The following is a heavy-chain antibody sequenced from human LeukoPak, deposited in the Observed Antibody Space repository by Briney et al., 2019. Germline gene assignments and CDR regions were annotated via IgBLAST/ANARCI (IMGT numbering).Heavy chain of an antibody. CDR2: INPNSGGT. D-gene: IGHD2-15*01. Sequence: GASVKVSCKASGYTFTGYYMHWVRQAPGQGLEWMGWINPNSGGTNYAQKFQGRVTMTRDTSISTAYMELSRLGSDDTAVYYCARDGVVVAPFYYYYGMDVWGQGTTVTVSS. J-gene: IGHJ6*02. CDR3: ARDGVVVAPFYYYYGMDV. V-gene: IGHV1-2*02. CDR1: GYTFTGYY.